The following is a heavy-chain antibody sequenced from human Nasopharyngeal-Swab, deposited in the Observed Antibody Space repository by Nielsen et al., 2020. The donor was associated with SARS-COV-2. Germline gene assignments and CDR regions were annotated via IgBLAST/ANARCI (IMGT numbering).Heavy chain of an antibody. V-gene: IGHV4-4*07. CDR1: GGSISSYY. CDR3: ARAGGIVGATFDY. CDR2: IYTSGST. J-gene: IGHJ4*02. Sequence: GSLRLSCTVSGGSISSYYWSWIRQPAGKGLEWIGRIYTSGSTNYNPSLKSRVTMSVDTSKSQFSLKLSSVTAADTAVYYCARAGGIVGATFDYWGQGTLVTVSS. D-gene: IGHD1-26*01.